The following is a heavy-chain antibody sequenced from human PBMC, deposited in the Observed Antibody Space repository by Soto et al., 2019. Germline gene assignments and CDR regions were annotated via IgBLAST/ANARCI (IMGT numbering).Heavy chain of an antibody. Sequence: GGSLRLSCAASGFTLSTYAMNWVRQAPGKGLEWVSGIGGGGGGTYYADSVKGRFTISRDNSKNMLFLQMNGLRADDTAVYYCSKHRGGAVTTTPEYWGQGTLVTVSS. CDR3: SKHRGGAVTTTPEY. CDR2: IGGGGGGT. D-gene: IGHD6-19*01. J-gene: IGHJ4*02. V-gene: IGHV3-23*01. CDR1: GFTLSTYA.